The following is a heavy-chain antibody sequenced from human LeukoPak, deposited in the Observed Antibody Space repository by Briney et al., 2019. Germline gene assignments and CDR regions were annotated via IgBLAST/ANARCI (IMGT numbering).Heavy chain of an antibody. V-gene: IGHV3-23*01. D-gene: IGHD2-8*02. CDR2: ISNSGDST. CDR3: AQDLRTVLMPGGYGWFDP. Sequence: PGGSLRLSCTASGFIFSNYAMSWVRQAPGKGLEWVSAISNSGDSTYYPDSVKGRFTISRDNSRNTLYLQMNSLRAEDTAVYYCAQDLRTVLMPGGYGWFDPWGQGTLVTVSS. CDR1: GFIFSNYA. J-gene: IGHJ5*02.